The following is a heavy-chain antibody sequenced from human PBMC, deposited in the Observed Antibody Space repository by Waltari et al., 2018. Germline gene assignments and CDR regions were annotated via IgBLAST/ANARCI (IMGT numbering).Heavy chain of an antibody. J-gene: IGHJ4*02. CDR1: GGPITSGIYH. CDR3: ARFPRDYSFDY. V-gene: IGHV4-61*02. Sequence: QVQLQESGPGLVRPSQTLSPPSSFSGGPITSGIYHWTWIRQPAGKGLEWIGRIYTSGNTDYNPSLKSRVTMSMDTSKNQFSLNLSSVTAADTAVYYCARFPRDYSFDYWGQGTLVTVSS. CDR2: IYTSGNT. D-gene: IGHD4-17*01.